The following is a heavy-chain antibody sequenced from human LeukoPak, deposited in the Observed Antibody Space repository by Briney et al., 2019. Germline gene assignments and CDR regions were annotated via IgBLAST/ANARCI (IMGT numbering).Heavy chain of an antibody. CDR1: GGAITSYD. CDR3: ATATLGKVYYYYGLDV. CDR2: IYYTGST. Sequence: PSETLSLTCTVSGGAITSYDWNWIRQPPGKGLEWIGHIYYTGSTNYNPSLKSRVSISLDTSKNQFSLKLNSMTTADTAVYYCATATLGKVYYYYGLDVWGQGTTVTVSS. D-gene: IGHD7-27*01. J-gene: IGHJ6*02. V-gene: IGHV4-59*01.